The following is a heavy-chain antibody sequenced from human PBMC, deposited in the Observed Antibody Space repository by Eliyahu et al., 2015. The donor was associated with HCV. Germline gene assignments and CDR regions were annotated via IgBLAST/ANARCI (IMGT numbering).Heavy chain of an antibody. D-gene: IGHD3-10*01. CDR3: AKEGRLWFGESYYFDY. Sequence: SSYGMHWVRQAPGKGLEWVAVISYDGSNKYYADSVKGRFTISRDXSKNTLYLQMNSLRAEDTAVYYCAKEGRLWFGESYYFDYWGQGTLVTVSS. V-gene: IGHV3-30*18. CDR2: ISYDGSNK. J-gene: IGHJ4*02. CDR1: SSYG.